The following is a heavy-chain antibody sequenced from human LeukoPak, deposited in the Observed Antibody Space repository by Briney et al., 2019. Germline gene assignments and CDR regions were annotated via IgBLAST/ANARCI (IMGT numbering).Heavy chain of an antibody. D-gene: IGHD3-3*01. V-gene: IGHV1-18*01. CDR2: ISAYNGNT. CDR3: ARVGLRFLEWLLYTNYYFDY. CDR1: GYTFTSYG. J-gene: IGHJ4*02. Sequence: ASVKVSCKASGYTFTSYGTSWVRQAPGQGLEWMGWISAYNGNTNYAQKLQGRVTMTTDTSTSTAYMELRSLRSDDTAVYYCARVGLRFLEWLLYTNYYFDYWGQGTLVTVSS.